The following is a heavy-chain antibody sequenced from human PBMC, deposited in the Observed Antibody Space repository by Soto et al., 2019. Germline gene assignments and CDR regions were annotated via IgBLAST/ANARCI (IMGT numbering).Heavy chain of an antibody. Sequence: WGSLRLSCASSVFTFSSYGMHWVRQAPGKGLDWVAVISYDGSNKYYADSVKGRFTISRDNSKNTLYLQMNSLRAEDTAVYYCAKDLRFLEWLLPPGIYGMDVWGQGTPVTVSS. CDR3: AKDLRFLEWLLPPGIYGMDV. D-gene: IGHD3-3*01. J-gene: IGHJ6*02. CDR2: ISYDGSNK. CDR1: VFTFSSYG. V-gene: IGHV3-30*18.